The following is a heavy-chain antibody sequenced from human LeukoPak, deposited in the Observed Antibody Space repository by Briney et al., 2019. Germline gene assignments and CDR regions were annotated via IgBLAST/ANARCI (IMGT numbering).Heavy chain of an antibody. V-gene: IGHV3-48*01. CDR2: ISSSSSTT. CDR1: GFTFSSYS. Sequence: SGGSLRLSCAASGFTFSSYSMNWVRQAPGKGLEWVSYISSSSSTTYYADSVKGRFTISRDNSKNTLYLQMNSLRAEDTAVYYCAKVFSSSFDYWGQGTLVTVSS. D-gene: IGHD6-6*01. CDR3: AKVFSSSFDY. J-gene: IGHJ4*02.